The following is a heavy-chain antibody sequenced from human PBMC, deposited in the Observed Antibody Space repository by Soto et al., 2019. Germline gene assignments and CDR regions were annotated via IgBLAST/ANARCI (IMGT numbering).Heavy chain of an antibody. Sequence: ASVKVSCKASGYTFTSYGISWVRQAPGQGLEWMGWISAYNGNTNYAQKLQGRVTMTTDTSTSTAYMELRSLRSDDTAVYYCAREYLTTVTPSNYYYGMDVWGQGTTVTVSS. CDR2: ISAYNGNT. J-gene: IGHJ6*02. CDR3: AREYLTTVTPSNYYYGMDV. D-gene: IGHD4-4*01. V-gene: IGHV1-18*01. CDR1: GYTFTSYG.